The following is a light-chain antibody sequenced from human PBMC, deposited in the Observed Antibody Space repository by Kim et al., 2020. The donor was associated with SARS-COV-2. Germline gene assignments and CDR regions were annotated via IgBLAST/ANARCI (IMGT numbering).Light chain of an antibody. CDR1: TTNGRSNA. CDR3: AAWEDSRRGV. V-gene: IGLV1-44*01. CDR2: SNN. J-gene: IGLJ3*02. Sequence: GQRGTISCAGSTTNGRSNAVNWYQQRPGTAPKLLIYSNNQRPAGVPGRFSGTKGGTAASLAIRGLQAEEEADYYCAAWEDSRRGVFGGGTQLTVL.